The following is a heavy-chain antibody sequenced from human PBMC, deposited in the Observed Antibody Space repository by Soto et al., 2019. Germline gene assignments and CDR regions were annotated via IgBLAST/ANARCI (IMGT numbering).Heavy chain of an antibody. Sequence: RSLTCTVSGASISSGDYYWSWIRHPPGKGLEWIGYIYYSGSTYYNPSLKSRVTISVDTSKNQFSLKLSSVTAADTAVYYCARVVTMVRGVIINPWFDPWGQGTLVTVS. CDR2: IYYSGST. CDR1: GASISSGDYY. D-gene: IGHD3-10*01. CDR3: ARVVTMVRGVIINPWFDP. V-gene: IGHV4-30-4*01. J-gene: IGHJ5*02.